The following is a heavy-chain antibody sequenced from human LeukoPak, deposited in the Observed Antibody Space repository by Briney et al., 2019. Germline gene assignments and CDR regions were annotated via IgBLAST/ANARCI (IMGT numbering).Heavy chain of an antibody. Sequence: PGRHVQYTCSGSGFTFDDYAMHSVRTEPAKDQGRVSGISWNRGNIDYADSVKGRFTISRDNEKDSLYLQMISLRAEDTALYYCAKSRGSSWSSYYYYMDVWGKGTTVSISS. CDR1: GFTFDDYA. V-gene: IGHV3-9*01. CDR2: ISWNRGNI. J-gene: IGHJ6*03. D-gene: IGHD6-13*01. CDR3: AKSRGSSWSSYYYYMDV.